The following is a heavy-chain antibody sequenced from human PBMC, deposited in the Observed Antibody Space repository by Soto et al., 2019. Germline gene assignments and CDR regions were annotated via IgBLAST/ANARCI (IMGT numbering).Heavy chain of an antibody. V-gene: IGHV1-46*01. CDR2: INPSGGST. D-gene: IGHD2-21*02. CDR3: ARDLTAADY. Sequence: QVQLMQSGAEVKKPGASVTISCKASGYTFTSYYIHWVRQAPRQGLEWMAIINPSGGSTNYAQKCQGRVTVTRDTSTSTVNMELSSLSSEDTAVYYFARDLTAADYWGQGTLVTVSS. CDR1: GYTFTSYY. J-gene: IGHJ4*02.